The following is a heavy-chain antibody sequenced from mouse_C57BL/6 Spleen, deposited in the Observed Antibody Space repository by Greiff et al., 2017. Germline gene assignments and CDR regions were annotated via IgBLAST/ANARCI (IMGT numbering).Heavy chain of an antibody. CDR3: TRGPCYGSSFLGYFDV. V-gene: IGHV1-15*01. Sequence: QVQLQQSGAELVRPGASVTLSCKASGYTFTDYEMHWVKQTPVHGLEWIGAIDPETGGAAYNQKFKGKAILTADKSSSTAYMELRSLTSEDSAVYDCTRGPCYGSSFLGYFDVWGTGTTVTVSS. CDR1: GYTFTDYE. D-gene: IGHD1-1*01. CDR2: IDPETGGA. J-gene: IGHJ1*03.